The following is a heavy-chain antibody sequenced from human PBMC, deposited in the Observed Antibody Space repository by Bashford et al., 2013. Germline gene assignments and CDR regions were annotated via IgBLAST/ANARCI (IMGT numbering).Heavy chain of an antibody. V-gene: IGHV3-21*01. CDR2: IGSTGSSV. CDR3: ARDNMVRGLIQDGLDL. Sequence: VRQAPGRGLQWVSAIGSTGSSVYYADSLLGRFTTSRDNAKNTLYLQMNSLTVEDTAVYYCARDNMVRGLIQDGLDLWGQGTMVTVSS. D-gene: IGHD3-10*01. J-gene: IGHJ6*02.